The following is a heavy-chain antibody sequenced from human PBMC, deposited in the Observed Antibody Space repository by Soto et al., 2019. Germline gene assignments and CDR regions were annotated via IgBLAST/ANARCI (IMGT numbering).Heavy chain of an antibody. Sequence: QVHLVQSSAEVKKPGSSVKVSCKASGGTFTSIAFSWVRQAPGQGLEWMGGIIPVLGTPNYAQKFQARVTITADASTTTVHMELSSLRSADTAVYYSASSAGLDHLLNYYGLNVWGRGTTVTV. CDR3: ASSAGLDHLLNYYGLNV. CDR2: IIPVLGTP. V-gene: IGHV1-69*01. D-gene: IGHD6-13*01. CDR1: GGTFTSIA. J-gene: IGHJ6*02.